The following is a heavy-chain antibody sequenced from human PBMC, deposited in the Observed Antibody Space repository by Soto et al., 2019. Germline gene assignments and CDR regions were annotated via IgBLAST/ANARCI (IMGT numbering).Heavy chain of an antibody. CDR1: GLTFTDYW. J-gene: IGHJ4*02. CDR3: AKDSSGYLGSFDY. V-gene: IGHV3-7*03. Sequence: GGSLRLSCVTYGLTFTDYWMSWVRQAPGKGLEWVANIKQDESEKSYLDSVKGRFTISRDNSKNTLSLQMNSLGAEDTAVYYCAKDSSGYLGSFDYWGQGTLVTVSS. CDR2: IKQDESEK. D-gene: IGHD3-22*01.